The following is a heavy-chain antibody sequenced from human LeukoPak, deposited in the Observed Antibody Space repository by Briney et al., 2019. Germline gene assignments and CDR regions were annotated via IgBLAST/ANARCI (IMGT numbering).Heavy chain of an antibody. V-gene: IGHV3-33*06. D-gene: IGHD1-14*01. CDR2: IWYDGSNK. J-gene: IGHJ4*02. CDR3: AKDRDLEAPSYRYFDY. Sequence: SGGSLRLSCAASGFTFSSYGMHWVRQAPGKGLEWVAVIWYDGSNKYYADSVKGRFTISRGNSKNTLYLQMNSLRAEDTAVYYCAKDRDLEAPSYRYFDYWGQGTLVTVSS. CDR1: GFTFSSYG.